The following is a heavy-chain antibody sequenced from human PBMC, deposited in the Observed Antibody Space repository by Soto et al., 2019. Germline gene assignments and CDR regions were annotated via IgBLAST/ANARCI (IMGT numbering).Heavy chain of an antibody. CDR2: IKSDGSEI. J-gene: IGHJ4*02. D-gene: IGHD6-19*01. CDR3: ARGIWQWHPASLY. V-gene: IGHV3-7*05. Sequence: EVQLVESGGGLVQPGGSLRLSCAASGFTFSSYWMTWVRQAPGKGLEWVAIIKSDGSEICYVDSVKGRFTISRDNAKNSLYLQMNSLRIEDTAVYYCARGIWQWHPASLYWGQGTLVTVSS. CDR1: GFTFSSYW.